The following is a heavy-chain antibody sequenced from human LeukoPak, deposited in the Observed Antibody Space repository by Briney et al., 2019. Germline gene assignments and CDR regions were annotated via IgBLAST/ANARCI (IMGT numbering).Heavy chain of an antibody. Sequence: KPGESLKISCKGSGYSFTSYWIGWVRQMPGKGLECMGIIHPHDSDMRYSPAFQGQVTISADKSINTAYLQWSSLKASDTAMYYCARTYGDKELDYWGQGTLVTVSS. CDR1: GYSFTSYW. V-gene: IGHV5-51*01. CDR2: IHPHDSDM. CDR3: ARTYGDKELDY. D-gene: IGHD4-17*01. J-gene: IGHJ4*02.